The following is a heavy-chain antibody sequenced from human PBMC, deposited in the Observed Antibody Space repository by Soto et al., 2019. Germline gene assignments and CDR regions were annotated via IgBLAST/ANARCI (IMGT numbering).Heavy chain of an antibody. D-gene: IGHD3-16*02. J-gene: IGHJ3*02. V-gene: IGHV3-33*01. Sequence: GGSLRLSCAASGFTFSSYGMHWVRQAPGKGLEWVAVIWYDGSNKYYADSVKGRFTISRDNSKNTLYLQMNSLRAEDTAVYYCATHTLRLGELSPNIWGQGTMVTVSS. CDR1: GFTFSSYG. CDR2: IWYDGSNK. CDR3: ATHTLRLGELSPNI.